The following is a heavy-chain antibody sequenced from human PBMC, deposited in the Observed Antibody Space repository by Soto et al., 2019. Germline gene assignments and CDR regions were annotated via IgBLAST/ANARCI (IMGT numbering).Heavy chain of an antibody. D-gene: IGHD1-7*01. CDR1: GDSVSSNSAA. V-gene: IGHV6-1*01. CDR2: TYYRSRWYN. J-gene: IGHJ6*03. Sequence: PSQTLSLTCVISGDSVSSNSAAWNWIRQSPSRGLEWLGRTYYRSRWYNDYAVSVRSRITVNADTSKNQFSLHLNSVTPEDTAVYYCAGTSSLRSCYMDVWGKGTTVTVSS. CDR3: AGTSSLRSCYMDV.